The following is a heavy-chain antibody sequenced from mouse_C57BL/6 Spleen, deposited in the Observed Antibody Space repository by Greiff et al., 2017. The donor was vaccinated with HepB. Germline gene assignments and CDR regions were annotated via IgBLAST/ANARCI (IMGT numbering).Heavy chain of an antibody. J-gene: IGHJ1*03. CDR1: GYTFTDYY. CDR2: INPNNGGT. Sequence: EVQLQQSGPELVKPGASVKISCKASGYTFTDYYMNWVKQSHGKSLEWIGDINPNNGGTSYNQKFKGKATLTVDKSSSTAYMELRSLTSEDSAVYYCARGGGFTTVVATRWYFDVWGTGTTVTVSS. CDR3: ARGGGFTTVVATRWYFDV. V-gene: IGHV1-26*01. D-gene: IGHD1-1*01.